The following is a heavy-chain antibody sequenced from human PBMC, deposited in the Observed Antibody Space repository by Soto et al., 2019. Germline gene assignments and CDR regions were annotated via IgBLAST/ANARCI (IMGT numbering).Heavy chain of an antibody. CDR3: ARQIYDSDTGPNFQYYFDS. D-gene: IGHD3-22*01. Sequence: GESLKISCRGSGYSFSGYWITWVRQKPGKGREWMGRIDPSDSPTYYSPSFRGHVTSSVTQSITTVFLQRSSLRASDTAMYYCARQIYDSDTGPNFQYYFDSWGQGTPVNVSS. CDR2: IDPSDSPT. J-gene: IGHJ4*02. CDR1: GYSFSGYW. V-gene: IGHV5-10-1*01.